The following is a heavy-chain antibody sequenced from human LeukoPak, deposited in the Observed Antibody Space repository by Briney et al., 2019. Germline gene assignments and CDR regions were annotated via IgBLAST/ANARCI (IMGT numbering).Heavy chain of an antibody. D-gene: IGHD3-22*01. CDR1: GFAFSGSA. V-gene: IGHV3-73*01. CDR2: IRSKANSYAT. J-gene: IGHJ4*02. CDR3: TRLVGDTGVYYYVQ. Sequence: GGSLRLSCAASGFAFSGSALHWVRQASGKGLEWVGRIRSKANSYATAYAASVNGRFTISRDDSKNTAYLQMNSLKTEDTAVYYCTRLVGDTGVYYYVQWGQGTLVTVSS.